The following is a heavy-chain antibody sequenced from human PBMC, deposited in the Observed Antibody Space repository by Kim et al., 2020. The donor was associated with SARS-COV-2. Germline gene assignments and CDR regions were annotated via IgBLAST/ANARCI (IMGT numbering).Heavy chain of an antibody. D-gene: IGHD3-9*01. CDR3: ARTRGNYDILTGYTPVPAFDI. J-gene: IGHJ3*02. Sequence: SETLSLTCTVSGGSISSSSYYWGWIRQPPGKGLEWIGSIYYSGSTYYNPSLKSRVTISVDTSKNQFSLKLSSVTAADTAVYYCARTRGNYDILTGYTPVPAFDIWGQGTMVTVSS. CDR2: IYYSGST. CDR1: GGSISSSSYY. V-gene: IGHV4-39*01.